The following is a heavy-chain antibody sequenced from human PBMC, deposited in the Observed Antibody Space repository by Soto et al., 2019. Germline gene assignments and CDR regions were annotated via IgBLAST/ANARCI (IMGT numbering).Heavy chain of an antibody. CDR1: GFTFSSYS. CDR3: ARLPTVPAAIFDYYYYMDV. CDR2: ISSSSSYI. Sequence: EVQLVESGGGLVKPGGSLRLSCAASGFTFSSYSMNWVRQAPGKGLEWVSSISSSSSYIYYADSVKGRFTISRDNAKNSLYLQMNSLRADDTAVYYCARLPTVPAAIFDYYYYMDVWGKGTTVTVSS. D-gene: IGHD2-2*01. V-gene: IGHV3-21*01. J-gene: IGHJ6*03.